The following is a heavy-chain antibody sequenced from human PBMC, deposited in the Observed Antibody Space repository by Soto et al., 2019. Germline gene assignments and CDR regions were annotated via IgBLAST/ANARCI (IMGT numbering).Heavy chain of an antibody. CDR1: GGSISSYY. CDR3: ARGAAHKYYYYGMDV. V-gene: IGHV4-59*01. Sequence: SETLSLTCTVSGGSISSYYWSWIRQPPGKGLEWIGYIYYSGSTNYNPSLKSRVTISVDTSKNQFSLKLSSVTAADTAVYYCARGAAHKYYYYGMDVWGQGTTVTVSS. CDR2: IYYSGST. J-gene: IGHJ6*02. D-gene: IGHD6-6*01.